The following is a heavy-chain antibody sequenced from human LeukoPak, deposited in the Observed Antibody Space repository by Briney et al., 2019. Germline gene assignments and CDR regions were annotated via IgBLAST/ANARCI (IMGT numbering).Heavy chain of an antibody. D-gene: IGHD5-24*01. Sequence: GGSLRLSCAASGFTFNNYAMSWVRQAPGKGLEWVSGISGSGGSTYYADSVKGRFTISRDNAKNTLYLQMNSLRAEDTAVYYCAREIVDDSKMDVWGKGTTVTVSS. V-gene: IGHV3-23*01. CDR2: ISGSGGST. CDR3: AREIVDDSKMDV. J-gene: IGHJ6*04. CDR1: GFTFNNYA.